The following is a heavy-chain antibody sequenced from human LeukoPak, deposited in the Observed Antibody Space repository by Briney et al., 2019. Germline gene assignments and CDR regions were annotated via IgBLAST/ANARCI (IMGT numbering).Heavy chain of an antibody. CDR1: GYTFTGYY. D-gene: IGHD3-3*01. CDR2: INPNSGGT. V-gene: IGHV1-2*04. Sequence: ASVKVSCKASGYTFTGYYMHWVRQAPGQGLEWMGWINPNSGGTNYAQKLQGWVTMTRDTSISTAYMELSRLRSDDTAVYYCARPYYDFWSGSWGFDYWGQATLVTAS. J-gene: IGHJ4*02. CDR3: ARPYYDFWSGSWGFDY.